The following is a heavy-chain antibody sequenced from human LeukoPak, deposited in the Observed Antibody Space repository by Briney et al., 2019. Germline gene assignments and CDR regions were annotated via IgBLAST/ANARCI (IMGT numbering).Heavy chain of an antibody. CDR2: ISSSGGST. D-gene: IGHD1-26*01. V-gene: IGHV3-23*01. J-gene: IGHJ4*02. Sequence: GGSLRLSCAASGFTFSSYAMSWVRQAPGKGLEWVSAISSSGGSTYYADSVRGRFIISRDSSKNMLYLQMNSLRVEDTAVYYCAKGGAQVGGQGTLVTVSS. CDR1: GFTFSSYA. CDR3: AKGGAQV.